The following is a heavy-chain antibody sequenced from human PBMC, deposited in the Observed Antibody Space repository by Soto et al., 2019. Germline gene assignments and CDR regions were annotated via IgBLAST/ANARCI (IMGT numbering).Heavy chain of an antibody. CDR3: ARHVPAAGYSYGMDV. J-gene: IGHJ6*02. D-gene: IGHD2-2*01. CDR1: GGTFSSYA. V-gene: IGHV1-69*12. Sequence: QVQLVQSGAAVKKPGSSVKVSCKASGGTFSSYAISWVRQAPGQGLEWMGGIISIFGTANYAQKFQGRVTITADESTSTAYMELSSLRSEDTAVYYCARHVPAAGYSYGMDVWGQGTTVTVSS. CDR2: IISIFGTA.